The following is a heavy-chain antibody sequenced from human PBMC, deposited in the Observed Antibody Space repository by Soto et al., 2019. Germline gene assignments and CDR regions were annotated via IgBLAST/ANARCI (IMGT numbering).Heavy chain of an antibody. CDR3: AHSSYYDFWSGYDVNFDY. Sequence: QITLKESGPTLVKPTQTLTLTCTFSGFSLSTSGVGVGWIRQPPGKALEWLALIYWDDDKRYSPSLKSRHTNTKDTSKNQVVLTMTNMDPVDTDTYYCAHSSYYDFWSGYDVNFDYWGQGTLVTVSS. CDR1: GFSLSTSGVG. J-gene: IGHJ4*02. V-gene: IGHV2-5*02. CDR2: IYWDDDK. D-gene: IGHD3-3*01.